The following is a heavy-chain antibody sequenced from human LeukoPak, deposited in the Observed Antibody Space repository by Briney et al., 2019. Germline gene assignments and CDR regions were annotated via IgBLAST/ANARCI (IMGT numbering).Heavy chain of an antibody. CDR1: GFTFSSYG. CDR3: AKDALTVTPWGNAFDI. V-gene: IGHV3-30*02. Sequence: PGGSLRLSCAASGFTFSSYGMHWVRQAPGKGLEWVAFIRYDGSNKYYADSVKGRFTISRDNSKNTLYLQMNSLRAEDTAVYYCAKDALTVTPWGNAFDIWGQGTMVTVSS. CDR2: IRYDGSNK. D-gene: IGHD4-11*01. J-gene: IGHJ3*02.